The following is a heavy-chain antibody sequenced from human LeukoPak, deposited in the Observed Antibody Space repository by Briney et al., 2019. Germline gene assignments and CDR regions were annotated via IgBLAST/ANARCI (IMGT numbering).Heavy chain of an antibody. CDR3: ARVAAGAEAHTLHYHYMDV. D-gene: IGHD6-13*01. CDR1: GFTFSTYS. Sequence: KPGGSLRLSCAASGFTFSTYSMSWVRQAPGKGLEWVSSISSTSIYIYYADSVRGRFTISRDNAENSLYLQINSLGVEDTAVYSCARVAAGAEAHTLHYHYMDVWGKGTTVTVSS. CDR2: ISSTSIYI. V-gene: IGHV3-21*01. J-gene: IGHJ6*03.